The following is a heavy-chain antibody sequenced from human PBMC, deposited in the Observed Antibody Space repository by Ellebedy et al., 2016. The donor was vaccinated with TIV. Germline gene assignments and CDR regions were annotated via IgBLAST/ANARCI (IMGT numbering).Heavy chain of an antibody. CDR1: GGSISSYY. J-gene: IGHJ5*02. CDR3: ARDPTSYRFDP. V-gene: IGHV4-59*12. Sequence: SETLSLTFTVPGGSISSYYWSWIRQRAGKGLEWIGYIYYSGSTNYNPSLRSRVTMSVDTSKNQSSLKLSSVTAADTAVYYCARDPTSYRFDPWGQGTLVTVSS. CDR2: IYYSGST.